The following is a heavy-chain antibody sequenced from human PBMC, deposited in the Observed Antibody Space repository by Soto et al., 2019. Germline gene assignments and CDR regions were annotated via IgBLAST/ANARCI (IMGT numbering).Heavy chain of an antibody. Sequence: SETLSLTCTVSGGSISNFFCNWIRQPAGKGLEWIGRIDNSGSTNYNPSLKSRITMSADTSRNQFSLKLNSVTAADTAVYYCARGGQDFWSGPFDYWGQGALVTVSS. CDR3: ARGGQDFWSGPFDY. V-gene: IGHV4-4*07. J-gene: IGHJ4*02. D-gene: IGHD3-3*01. CDR2: IDNSGST. CDR1: GGSISNFF.